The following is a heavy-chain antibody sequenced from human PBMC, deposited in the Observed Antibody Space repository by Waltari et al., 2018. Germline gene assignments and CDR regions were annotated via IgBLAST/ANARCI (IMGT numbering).Heavy chain of an antibody. CDR1: GFTFVDYS. CDR3: ARDLMYGEHPLFDR. Sequence: DVQLAESGGGLVQPGRSLRLSCPTSGFTFVDYSLYWVRQAPGQGLEWVGFIRSKAYGETTDYAASVRGRFTISRDDSKSIAYLQMNSLKTEDTAIYFCARDLMYGEHPLFDRWGQGTLVTVSS. J-gene: IGHJ5*02. D-gene: IGHD4-17*01. V-gene: IGHV3-49*04. CDR2: IRSKAYGETT.